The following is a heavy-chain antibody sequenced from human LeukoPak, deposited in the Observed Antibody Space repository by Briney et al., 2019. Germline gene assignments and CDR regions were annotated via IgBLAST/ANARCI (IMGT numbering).Heavy chain of an antibody. CDR3: ARDRLSSSGIYFDY. D-gene: IGHD6-6*01. CDR1: GGSISSGGYY. CDR2: IYYSGST. J-gene: IGHJ4*02. Sequence: SETLSLTCTVSGGSISSGGYYWSWIRQHPGQGLEWIGYIYYSGSTYYNPSLKSRVTISVDTSKNQFSLKLSSVTAADTAVYYCARDRLSSSGIYFDYWGQGTLVTVSS. V-gene: IGHV4-31*03.